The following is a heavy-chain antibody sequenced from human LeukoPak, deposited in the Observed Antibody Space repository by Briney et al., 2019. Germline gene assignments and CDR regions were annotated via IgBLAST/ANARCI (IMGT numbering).Heavy chain of an antibody. CDR3: AKGRDLLIYSAFDI. Sequence: PGGSLRLSCAASGFTFDDYAMHWVRQAPGKGLEWVSSFSGRGGSTDYADSVKGRFSISRDSSKNRLYLQMNSLRAEDTAVYYCAKGRDLLIYSAFDIWGQGTLVTVSS. V-gene: IGHV3-23*01. CDR2: FSGRGGST. CDR1: GFTFDDYA. D-gene: IGHD2-8*01. J-gene: IGHJ3*02.